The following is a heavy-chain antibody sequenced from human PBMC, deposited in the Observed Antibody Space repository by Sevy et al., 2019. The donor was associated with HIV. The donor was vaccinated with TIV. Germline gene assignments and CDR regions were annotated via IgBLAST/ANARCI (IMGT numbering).Heavy chain of an antibody. J-gene: IGHJ4*02. CDR3: AREGVRLGELSLAVDY. V-gene: IGHV1-18*01. CDR1: GYTFTSYA. Sequence: ASVKVSCKASGYTFTSYAISWVRQAPGQGLEWMGWISAYNGNTNYAQNLQGRVTMTTDTSTSTAYMELRSLRSDDTAVYYWAREGVRLGELSLAVDYWGQGTLVTVSS. D-gene: IGHD3-16*02. CDR2: ISAYNGNT.